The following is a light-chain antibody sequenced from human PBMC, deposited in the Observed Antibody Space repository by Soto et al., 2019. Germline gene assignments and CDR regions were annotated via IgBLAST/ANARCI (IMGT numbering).Light chain of an antibody. V-gene: IGKV3-20*01. CDR2: GAS. J-gene: IGKJ2*01. CDR3: QHYGSSMYT. Sequence: EVVLTQSPGTLSLSPGEGATLSCRASHNISSTYLAWYQQKPGQAPRLLIYGASSRATGIPDRFSGCGSGTDFTLTVSRLEPEDFAVFYCQHYGSSMYTFGQGTRLDIK. CDR1: HNISSTY.